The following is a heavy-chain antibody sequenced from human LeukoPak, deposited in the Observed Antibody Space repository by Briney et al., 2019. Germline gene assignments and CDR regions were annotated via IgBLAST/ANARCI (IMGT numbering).Heavy chain of an antibody. CDR2: FYDSESI. CDR1: GGSLTRGTFY. J-gene: IGHJ6*03. CDR3: VGCPGNYYDHSMDV. V-gene: IGHV4-39*01. Sequence: SETLSLSCTVSGGSLTRGTFYWSRIRQSPGKGLEWIANFYDSESIYYNPSLKSRVNISADTSKNRYSLNLGSVTAADTAVYYSVGCPGNYYDHSMDVWGNRITVTVSS.